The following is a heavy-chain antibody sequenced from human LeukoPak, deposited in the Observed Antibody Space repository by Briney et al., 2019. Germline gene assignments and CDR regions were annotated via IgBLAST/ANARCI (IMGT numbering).Heavy chain of an antibody. V-gene: IGHV1-2*02. Sequence: ASVKVSCKASGYTFTGYYMHWVRQAPGQGLEWMGWINPNSGGTNYAQKFQGRVTMTRDTSSSTAYLELSRLRSDDTAVYYCAREHMTRVTLDYWGQGTLVTVSS. CDR1: GYTFTGYY. CDR2: INPNSGGT. J-gene: IGHJ4*02. D-gene: IGHD4-17*01. CDR3: AREHMTRVTLDY.